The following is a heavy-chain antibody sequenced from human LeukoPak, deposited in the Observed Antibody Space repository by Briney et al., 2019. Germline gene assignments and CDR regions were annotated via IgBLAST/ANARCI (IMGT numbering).Heavy chain of an antibody. CDR3: ARARSSLTTVTTPGY. CDR2: INPSGGST. CDR1: GYTFTSYY. Sequence: ASVKVSCKASGYTFTSYYMHWVRQAPRQGLEWMGIINPSGGSTSYAQKFQGRVTMTRDTSTSTVYMELSSLRSEDTAVYYCARARSSLTTVTTPGYWGQGTLVTVSS. J-gene: IGHJ4*02. V-gene: IGHV1-46*01. D-gene: IGHD4-17*01.